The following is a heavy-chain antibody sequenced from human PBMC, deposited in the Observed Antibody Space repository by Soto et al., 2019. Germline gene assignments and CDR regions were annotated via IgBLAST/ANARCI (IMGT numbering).Heavy chain of an antibody. D-gene: IGHD3-3*01. CDR1: GGTFSSYA. J-gene: IGHJ4*02. CDR3: ARNRTSDFWSGYYRYYLDY. V-gene: IGHV1-69*13. Sequence: SVKVSCKASGGTFSSYAISWVRQAPGQGLEWMGGIIPIFGTANYAQKFQGRVTITADESTSTAYMELSSLRSEDTAVYYCARNRTSDFWSGYYRYYLDYWGQGTLVTVSS. CDR2: IIPIFGTA.